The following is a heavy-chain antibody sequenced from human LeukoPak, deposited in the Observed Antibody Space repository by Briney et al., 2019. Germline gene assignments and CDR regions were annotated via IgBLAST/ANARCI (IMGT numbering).Heavy chain of an antibody. CDR3: ARDRCYYGSGSYHCGLDV. V-gene: IGHV1-46*01. J-gene: IGHJ6*02. D-gene: IGHD3-10*01. CDR2: INPSDGST. Sequence: ASVKVSCKASGYTFTGYYMHWVRQAPGQGLEWMGIINPSDGSTSYAQKFQDRVTMTRDTSTSTVYMELSSLRSEDTAVYYCARDRCYYGSGSYHCGLDVWGQGTTVTVSS. CDR1: GYTFTGYY.